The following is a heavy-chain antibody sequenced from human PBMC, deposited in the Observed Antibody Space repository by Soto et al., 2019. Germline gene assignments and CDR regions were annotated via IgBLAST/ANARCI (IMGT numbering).Heavy chain of an antibody. CDR1: GGSISSSNW. V-gene: IGHV4-4*02. J-gene: IGHJ4*02. D-gene: IGHD3-10*01. Sequence: PSGTLSLTCAVSGGSISSSNWWSWVRQPPGKGLEWIGEIYHSGSTNYNPSLKSRVTISVDKSKNQFSLKLNSVTAADTAVYYCAKVRESRGPQPFDYWGQGTLVTVSS. CDR2: IYHSGST. CDR3: AKVRESRGPQPFDY.